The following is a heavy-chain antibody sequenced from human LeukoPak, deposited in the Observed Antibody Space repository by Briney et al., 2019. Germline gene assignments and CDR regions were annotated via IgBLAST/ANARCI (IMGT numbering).Heavy chain of an antibody. CDR2: INPSGGST. CDR1: GYTFTSYY. CDR3: ASNSGSYEFSSDAFDI. Sequence: ASVKVSCKASGYTFTSYYMHWVRQAPGQGLEWMGIINPSGGSTSYAQKFQGRVTMTRDMSTSTVYMELSSLRSEDTAVYYCASNSGSYEFSSDAFDIWGQGTMVTVSS. J-gene: IGHJ3*02. V-gene: IGHV1-46*01. D-gene: IGHD1-26*01.